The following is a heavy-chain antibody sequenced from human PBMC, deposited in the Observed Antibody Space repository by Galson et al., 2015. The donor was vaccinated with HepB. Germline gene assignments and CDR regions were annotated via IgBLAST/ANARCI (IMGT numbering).Heavy chain of an antibody. V-gene: IGHV3-23*01. D-gene: IGHD1-26*01. Sequence: SLRLSCAASGFIFSSYAMNWVRQAPGKGLEWVSVVSSTGGHTNYADSVKGRFTISRDNSKNTLYLQMNSLRAEDMAVYYCAKVLGSNYFDYWGQGTLVTVSS. J-gene: IGHJ4*02. CDR2: VSSTGGHT. CDR3: AKVLGSNYFDY. CDR1: GFIFSSYA.